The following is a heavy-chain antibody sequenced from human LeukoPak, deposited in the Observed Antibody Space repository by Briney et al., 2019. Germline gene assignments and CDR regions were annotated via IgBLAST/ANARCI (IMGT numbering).Heavy chain of an antibody. D-gene: IGHD3-9*01. V-gene: IGHV4-59*01. CDR3: ARGREEYYDILTGFENWFDP. CDR1: GGSISSYY. CDR2: IYYSGST. J-gene: IGHJ5*02. Sequence: SETLSLTCTVSGGSISSYYWSWIRQPPGKGLEWIGYIYYSGSTNYNPSLKSRVTISVDTSKNQFSLKLSSVTAADTAVYYCARGREEYYDILTGFENWFDPWGQGTLATVSS.